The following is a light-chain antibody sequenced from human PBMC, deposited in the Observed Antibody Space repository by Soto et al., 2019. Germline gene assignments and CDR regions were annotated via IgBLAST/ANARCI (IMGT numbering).Light chain of an antibody. J-gene: IGLJ2*01. Sequence: QPVLTQSPSASASLGASVKLTCTLSSGHSSYAIAWHQQQPEKGPRYLMKLNSDGSHNKGDGIPDRFSGSSSGAERYLTISSLQSEDEADYYCQTWATDFSVVFGGGTKLTVL. CDR3: QTWATDFSVV. CDR2: LNSDGSH. V-gene: IGLV4-69*01. CDR1: SGHSSYA.